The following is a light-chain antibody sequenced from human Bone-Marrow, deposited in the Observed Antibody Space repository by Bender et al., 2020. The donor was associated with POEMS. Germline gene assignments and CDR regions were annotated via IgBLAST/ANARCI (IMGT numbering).Light chain of an antibody. J-gene: IGLJ2*01. Sequence: QSALTQPASVSGFPGQSIAISCTGTSSDVGNYDLVSWYQQRPGKAPKLLIYDVTKWPSGVSNRFSGSKSGNTASLTISGLQAEDEADYFCSSYTGSDSVLFGGGTKLTVL. CDR3: SSYTGSDSVL. CDR1: SSDVGNYDL. V-gene: IGLV2-14*02. CDR2: DVT.